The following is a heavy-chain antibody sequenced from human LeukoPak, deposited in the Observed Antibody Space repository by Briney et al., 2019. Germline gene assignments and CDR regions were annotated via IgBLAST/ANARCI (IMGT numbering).Heavy chain of an antibody. V-gene: IGHV3-23*01. J-gene: IGHJ4*02. CDR1: GFTFSNYA. Sequence: PGGSLILSCAASGFTFSNYAMGWVRQVPGRGLEWVSTISSRGDSTYDADSVKGRFTISRDNSKNSLYLQMNSVRAEDTAVYAKGPRPDITVAHTVEKWGQGTLVTVSS. CDR2: ISSRGDST. D-gene: IGHD6-19*01. CDR3: GPRPDITVAHTVEK.